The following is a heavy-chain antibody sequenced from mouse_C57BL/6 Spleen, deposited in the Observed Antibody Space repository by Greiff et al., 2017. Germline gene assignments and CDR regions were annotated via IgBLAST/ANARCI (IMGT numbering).Heavy chain of an antibody. J-gene: IGHJ1*03. V-gene: IGHV1-52*01. Sequence: QFQLQQPGAELVRPGSSVKLSCKASGYTFTSYWMPWVKQRPIQGLEWLGNIGPSDSETHYNQKFKDKATLTVDKSSSTAYMQLSSLTSEDSAVYYCAIYYGSSYWYFDVWGTGTTVTVSS. CDR1: GYTFTSYW. D-gene: IGHD1-1*01. CDR2: IGPSDSET. CDR3: AIYYGSSYWYFDV.